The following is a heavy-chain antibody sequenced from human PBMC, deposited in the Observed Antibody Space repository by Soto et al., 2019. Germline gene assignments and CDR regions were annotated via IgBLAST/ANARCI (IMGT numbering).Heavy chain of an antibody. D-gene: IGHD1-1*01. CDR2: IYYSGST. Sequence: QVQLQESGPGLVKPSETLSLTCTVSGGSISSYYWSWIRQPPGKGLEWIGYIYYSGSTNYNPSLKSLATRSAGTSKNQSCLMLSCVTAACTAVYFCARGVERGSMPSGHGGQGTRLTVSS. CDR1: GGSISSYY. V-gene: IGHV4-59*01. J-gene: IGHJ4*02. CDR3: ARGVERGSMPSGH.